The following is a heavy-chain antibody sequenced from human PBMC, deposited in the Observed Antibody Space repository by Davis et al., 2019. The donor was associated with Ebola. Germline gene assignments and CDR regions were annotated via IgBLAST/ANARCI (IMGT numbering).Heavy chain of an antibody. V-gene: IGHV3-7*01. Sequence: PGGSLRLSCAASGFTFSSYWMSWVRQAPGKGLEWVANIKQDGSEKYYADSVKGRFTVSRDNSKNTLYLQMNSLRAEDTAVYYCARSYYYDSSGYYYWYFDLWGRGTLVTVSS. D-gene: IGHD3-22*01. CDR1: GFTFSSYW. CDR2: IKQDGSEK. J-gene: IGHJ2*01. CDR3: ARSYYYDSSGYYYWYFDL.